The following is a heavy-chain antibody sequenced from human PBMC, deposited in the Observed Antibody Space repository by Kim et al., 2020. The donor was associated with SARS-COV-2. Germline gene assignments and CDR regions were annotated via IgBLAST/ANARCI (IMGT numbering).Heavy chain of an antibody. V-gene: IGHV3-21*01. Sequence: GGSLRLSCAASGFTFSSYSMNWVRQAPGKGLEWVSSISSSSSYIYYADSVKGRFTISRDNAKNSLYLQMNSLRAEDTAVYYCARAGHYDFWSGNTHNWFDPWGQGTLVTVSS. CDR2: ISSSSSYI. J-gene: IGHJ5*02. CDR3: ARAGHYDFWSGNTHNWFDP. D-gene: IGHD3-3*01. CDR1: GFTFSSYS.